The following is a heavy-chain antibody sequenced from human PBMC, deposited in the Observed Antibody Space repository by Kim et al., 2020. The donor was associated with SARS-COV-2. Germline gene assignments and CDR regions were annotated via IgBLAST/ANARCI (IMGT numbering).Heavy chain of an antibody. CDR2: IIAVSGTA. Sequence: SVKVSCKAPGGTLRSYAINWVRQAPGLGLEWMGGIIAVSGTASYAQKLQGRLAITADESTSTAYMDLSSLGSWDTAVYYCATAVPGTLRPFEDWGKGTLVPVSS. J-gene: IGHJ4*02. V-gene: IGHV1-69*13. D-gene: IGHD6-19*01. CDR3: ATAVPGTLRPFED. CDR1: GGTLRSYA.